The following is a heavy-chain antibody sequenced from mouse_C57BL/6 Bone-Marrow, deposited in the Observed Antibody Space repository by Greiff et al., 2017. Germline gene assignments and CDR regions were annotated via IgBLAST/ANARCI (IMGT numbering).Heavy chain of an antibody. Sequence: EVKLQESGPGLVKPSQSLSLTCSVTGYSITSGYYWNWIRQFPGNKLEWMGYISYDGSNNYNPSLKNRISITRDTSKNQFFLKLNSVTTEDTATYYCAGGGLGSSYEGYFDVWGTGTTVTVSS. J-gene: IGHJ1*03. CDR3: AGGGLGSSYEGYFDV. D-gene: IGHD1-1*01. CDR2: ISYDGSN. V-gene: IGHV3-6*01. CDR1: GYSITSGYY.